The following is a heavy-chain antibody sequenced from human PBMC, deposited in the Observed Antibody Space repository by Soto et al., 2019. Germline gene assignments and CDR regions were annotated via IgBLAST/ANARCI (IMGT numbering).Heavy chain of an antibody. V-gene: IGHV3-9*01. J-gene: IGHJ4*02. CDR3: AKAGSYYDSSGYFPFDY. Sequence: EVQLVESGGGLVQPGRSLRLSCAASGFTFDDYAMHWVRQAPGKGLGGASGISWNSGSIGYADSVKGRFTISRDNAKNSLYLQMNSLRAEDTALYYCAKAGSYYDSSGYFPFDYWGQGTLVTVSS. D-gene: IGHD3-22*01. CDR1: GFTFDDYA. CDR2: ISWNSGSI.